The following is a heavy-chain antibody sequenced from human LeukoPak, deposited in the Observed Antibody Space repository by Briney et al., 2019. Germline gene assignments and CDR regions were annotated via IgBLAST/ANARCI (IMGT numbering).Heavy chain of an antibody. CDR1: GYTFTSYG. V-gene: IGHV1-18*01. Sequence: ASVKVSCKASGYTFTSYGISWVRQAPGQGLEWMGWISAYNGNTNYAQKLQGRVTMTTDTSTSTAYMELRSLRSDDTAVYYCAGDLGDYDPYYYYYGMDVWGQGTTVTVSS. CDR2: ISAYNGNT. J-gene: IGHJ6*02. CDR3: AGDLGDYDPYYYYYGMDV. D-gene: IGHD4-17*01.